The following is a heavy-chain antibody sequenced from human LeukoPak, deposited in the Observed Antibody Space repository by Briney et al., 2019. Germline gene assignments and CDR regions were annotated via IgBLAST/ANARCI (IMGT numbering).Heavy chain of an antibody. CDR2: IIPIFGIA. CDR3: AREGNWEDFGVVHYYYYYGMDV. CDR1: GGTFSSYA. D-gene: IGHD3-3*01. V-gene: IGHV1-69*04. J-gene: IGHJ6*02. Sequence: SVKVSCTASGGTFSSYAISWVRQAPGQGLEWMGRIIPIFGIANYAQKFQGRVTITADKSTSTAYMELNSLRSEDTAVYYCAREGNWEDFGVVHYYYYYGMDVWGQGTTVTVSS.